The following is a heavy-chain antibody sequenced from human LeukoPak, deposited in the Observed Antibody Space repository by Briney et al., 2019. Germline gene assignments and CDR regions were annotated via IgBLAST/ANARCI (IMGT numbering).Heavy chain of an antibody. Sequence: ASVTVSFKASGYSFTNFGVSWVRQAPGQGLELMGWISGYNGNTNYAQKFQGRVTMTTETSTSTAYMELRNLRSDDTAGYYCARSGAAVTAFFDYWGQGTLVTVSS. D-gene: IGHD2-21*02. CDR2: ISGYNGNT. CDR1: GYSFTNFG. V-gene: IGHV1-18*01. J-gene: IGHJ4*02. CDR3: ARSGAAVTAFFDY.